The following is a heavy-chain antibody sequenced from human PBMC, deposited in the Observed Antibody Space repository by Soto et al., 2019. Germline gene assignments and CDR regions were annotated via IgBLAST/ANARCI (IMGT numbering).Heavy chain of an antibody. CDR1: GFTFSSYG. CDR3: ATLAYSSSWYYFDY. D-gene: IGHD6-13*01. Sequence: PGGSLRLSCAASGFTFSSYGMHWVRQAPGKGLEWVAVISYDGSNKYYADSVKGRFTISRDNSKNTLYLQMNSLRAEDTAVYYCATLAYSSSWYYFDYWGQGTLVTVSS. J-gene: IGHJ4*02. V-gene: IGHV3-30*03. CDR2: ISYDGSNK.